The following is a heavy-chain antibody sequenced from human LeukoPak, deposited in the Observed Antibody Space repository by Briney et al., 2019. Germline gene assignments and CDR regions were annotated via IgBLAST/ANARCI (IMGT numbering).Heavy chain of an antibody. V-gene: IGHV3-48*04. CDR3: ARDSTYYDFWSGYLY. D-gene: IGHD3-3*01. CDR2: ISSSSSTI. J-gene: IGHJ4*02. Sequence: PGGSLRLSCAASGFTFSSYSMNWVRQAPGKGLEWVSYISSSSSTIYYADSVKGRFTISRDNAKNSLYQQMNSLRAEDTAVYYCARDSTYYDFWSGYLYWGQGTLVTVSS. CDR1: GFTFSSYS.